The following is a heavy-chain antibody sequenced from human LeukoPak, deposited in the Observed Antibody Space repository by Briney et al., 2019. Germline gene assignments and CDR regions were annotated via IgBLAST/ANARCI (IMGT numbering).Heavy chain of an antibody. J-gene: IGHJ3*01. CDR2: IHHSRGT. V-gene: IGHV4-31*03. CDR1: GGSMNSGDYY. CDR3: ARYYDSTGYYYIRAFDV. D-gene: IGHD3-22*01. Sequence: SETLSLTCTVSGGSMNSGDYYWSWIRQHPGKGLEWIGYIHHSRGTFYNPSLNSRVSISADTSKNQFSLNLSSVTAADTAVYYCARYYDSTGYYYIRAFDVWGQGTMVTVSS.